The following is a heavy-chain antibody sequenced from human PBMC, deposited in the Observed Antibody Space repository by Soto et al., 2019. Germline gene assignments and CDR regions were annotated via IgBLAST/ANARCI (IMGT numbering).Heavy chain of an antibody. V-gene: IGHV3-66*01. J-gene: IGHJ6*03. Sequence: EVQLVESGGGLVQPGGSLRLSCAASGFTVSSNYMSWVRQAPGKGLEWVSVIYSGGSTYYADSVKGRFTISRDNSKNTLYLQMNSLRAEDTAVYYCARSSYGDYAYYYYYMDVWGKGTTVTVSS. CDR3: ARSSYGDYAYYYYYMDV. CDR2: IYSGGST. CDR1: GFTVSSNY. D-gene: IGHD4-17*01.